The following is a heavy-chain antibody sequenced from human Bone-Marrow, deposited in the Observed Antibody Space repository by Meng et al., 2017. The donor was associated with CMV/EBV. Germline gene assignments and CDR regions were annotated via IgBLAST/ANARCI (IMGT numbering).Heavy chain of an antibody. J-gene: IGHJ5*02. CDR3: AKDRGTVTTGSLFDP. V-gene: IGHV3-7*01. D-gene: IGHD4-17*01. CDR1: GFTFSSYW. CDR2: INQDGSEK. Sequence: GGSLRLSCAASGFTFSSYWMSWVRQAPGKGLEWVAYINQDGSEKYYVDSVKGRFTIFRDNAKNSLYLQMNSLRAEDTAVYYCAKDRGTVTTGSLFDPWGQGTVVTVSS.